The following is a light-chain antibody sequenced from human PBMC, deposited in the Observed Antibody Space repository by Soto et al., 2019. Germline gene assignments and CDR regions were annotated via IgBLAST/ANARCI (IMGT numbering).Light chain of an antibody. J-gene: IGLJ3*02. V-gene: IGLV1-47*01. Sequence: QSVLTQPPSASGTPVQRVTISCSGSSSNIGSRHVYWYQQVPGAAPKLLIYKDDQRHSGVPDRFSGYKSGTSASLAISGLRYEDEADYDCAAWDDSLSGWVFGGGTKLTVL. CDR1: SSNIGSRH. CDR3: AAWDDSLSGWV. CDR2: KDD.